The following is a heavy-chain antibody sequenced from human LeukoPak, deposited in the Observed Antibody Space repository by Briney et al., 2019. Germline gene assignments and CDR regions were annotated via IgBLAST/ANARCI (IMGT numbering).Heavy chain of an antibody. CDR2: LYSSGTT. CDR3: ARWIYDTLTGYPSFDY. D-gene: IGHD3-9*01. CDR1: GFSVSSDY. J-gene: IGHJ4*02. Sequence: GSLRLSCAASGFSVSSDYMTWVRQAPGKGLGWVSVLYSSGTTVYADSVKGRFTISRDNSKNTLYLQMNSLRAEDTAVYYCARWIYDTLTGYPSFDYWGQGTLVTVSS. V-gene: IGHV3-66*01.